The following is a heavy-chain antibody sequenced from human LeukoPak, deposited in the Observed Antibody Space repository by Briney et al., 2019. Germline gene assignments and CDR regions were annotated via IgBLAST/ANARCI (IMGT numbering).Heavy chain of an antibody. J-gene: IGHJ4*02. CDR3: ASLDYFDSSDYGDY. D-gene: IGHD3-22*01. Sequence: PGGSLRLSCAASGFXFNNYAMSWVRQAPGKGLEWVSAISGSGGSTYYADSVKGRFTISRDNYKNTLTLQMNSLRAEDTALYYCASLDYFDSSDYGDYWGQGTLVTVSS. CDR2: ISGSGGST. V-gene: IGHV3-23*01. CDR1: GFXFNNYA.